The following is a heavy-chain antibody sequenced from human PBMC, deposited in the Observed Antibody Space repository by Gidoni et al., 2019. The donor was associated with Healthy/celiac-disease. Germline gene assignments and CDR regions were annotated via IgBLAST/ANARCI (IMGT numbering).Heavy chain of an antibody. J-gene: IGHJ6*03. V-gene: IGHV3-23*01. Sequence: EVQLLESGGGLVQPGGSLRLPCAASGFTFSSYARSWVRHAAGKGLEWVSAISGRGGSTYYADSVKGRFTISRDNSKNTLYLQMNSLRAEDTAVYYCAKEYSSGWFPYYYYYMDVWGKGTTVTVSS. CDR3: AKEYSSGWFPYYYYYMDV. CDR2: ISGRGGST. CDR1: GFTFSSYA. D-gene: IGHD6-19*01.